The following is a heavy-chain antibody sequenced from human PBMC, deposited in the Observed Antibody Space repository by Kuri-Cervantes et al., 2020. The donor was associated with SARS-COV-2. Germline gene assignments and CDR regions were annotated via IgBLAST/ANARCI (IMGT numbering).Heavy chain of an antibody. V-gene: IGHV4-30-4*08. CDR2: IYYSGST. D-gene: IGHD4-11*01. J-gene: IGHJ5*02. Sequence: SETLSLTCTVSGGSISSGDYYWSWIRQPPGKGLEWIGYIYYSGSTYYNPSLKSRVTISVDTSKNQFSLKLSSVTAADTAVYYCARGGDYSNWFDPWGQGTLVTVSS. CDR1: GGSISSGDYY. CDR3: ARGGDYSNWFDP.